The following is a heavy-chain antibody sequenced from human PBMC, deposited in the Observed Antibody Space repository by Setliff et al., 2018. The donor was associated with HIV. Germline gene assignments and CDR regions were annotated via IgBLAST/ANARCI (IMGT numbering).Heavy chain of an antibody. J-gene: IGHJ4*02. CDR3: ARLSPYGDYLLFQY. CDR1: GYTFTNCA. Sequence: ASVKVSCKASGYTFTNCAMNWLRQAPGQGLEWMGWIDTNTGNPTYAQGFTGRFVFSLDTSVSTAFLQISTLKAEDTAVYYCARLSPYGDYLLFQYWGQGTQVTVSS. V-gene: IGHV7-4-1*02. D-gene: IGHD4-17*01. CDR2: IDTNTGNP.